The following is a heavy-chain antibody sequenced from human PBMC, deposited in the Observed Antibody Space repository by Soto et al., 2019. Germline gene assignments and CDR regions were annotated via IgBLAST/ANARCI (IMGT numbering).Heavy chain of an antibody. CDR1: GFTFSNYR. Sequence: AGSLRLSCATSGFTFSNYRMNWVREAPGKGLEWVASISGSGKDTFYRDSVKGRFTISRDNAESSLVLQMNSLTVDDTAVYHCARVHLVRTSSYYCGMDVWGPGTTVTVSS. CDR3: ARVHLVRTSSYYCGMDV. V-gene: IGHV3-21*06. D-gene: IGHD6-6*01. J-gene: IGHJ6*02. CDR2: ISGSGKDT.